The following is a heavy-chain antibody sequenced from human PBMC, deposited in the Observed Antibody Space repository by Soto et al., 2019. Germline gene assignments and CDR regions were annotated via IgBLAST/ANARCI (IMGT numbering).Heavy chain of an antibody. CDR3: AKATTNGGWFNPFDS. CDR2: LSGSGTSS. CDR1: GSTFSSYA. V-gene: IGHV3-23*01. D-gene: IGHD6-19*01. Sequence: GGSLRLSCAASGSTFSSYAIHWVRQAPGKGLEWVSGLSGSGTSSYYSDSVKGRFTISRDNSRDTLFLQMNSLTADDTAVYYCAKATTNGGWFNPFDSWGQGALVTVSS. J-gene: IGHJ4*02.